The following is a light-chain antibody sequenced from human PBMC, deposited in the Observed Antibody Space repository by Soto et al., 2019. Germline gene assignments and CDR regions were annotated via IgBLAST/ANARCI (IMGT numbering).Light chain of an antibody. V-gene: IGKV4-1*01. Sequence: DIVMTQSPDSLAVSLGERATINCKSSQSVLYSSNNKNYLAWYQQKPGQPPKLLIYWASTRESGVPDRFSGSGSGTDFTLTISSLQAEDVAVYYCQQSYTTPLTFGGGT. CDR2: WAS. J-gene: IGKJ4*01. CDR1: QSVLYSSNNKNY. CDR3: QQSYTTPLT.